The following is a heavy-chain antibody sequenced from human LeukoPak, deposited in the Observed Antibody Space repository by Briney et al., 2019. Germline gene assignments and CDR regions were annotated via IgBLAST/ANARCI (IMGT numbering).Heavy chain of an antibody. CDR1: GFSFSSYA. CDR2: ISGGGGSS. Sequence: EGSLRLSCAASGFSFSSYAMSWVRQAPGKGLEWVSGISGGGGSSFAADSVKGRFTISRDNSNNTLYLQLNSLRAEDTALYYCAKDPVSIGPAFALWGPGTMVTVSS. D-gene: IGHD2-21*01. V-gene: IGHV3-23*01. J-gene: IGHJ3*01. CDR3: AKDPVSIGPAFAL.